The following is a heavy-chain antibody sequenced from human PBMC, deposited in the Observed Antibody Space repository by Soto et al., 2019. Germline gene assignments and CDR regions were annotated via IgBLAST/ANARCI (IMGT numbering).Heavy chain of an antibody. V-gene: IGHV3-9*01. CDR1: GFTFDDYA. Sequence: PGGSLRLSCAASGFTFDDYAMYWVRQVLGKGLEWVSSISWNSGNIDYADSAKGRFTTSRDNAENSLYLQMNSLRPEDTALYYCVRSKGGYSYGTPFDYWGQGTLVTVSS. J-gene: IGHJ4*02. CDR2: ISWNSGNI. D-gene: IGHD5-18*01. CDR3: VRSKGGYSYGTPFDY.